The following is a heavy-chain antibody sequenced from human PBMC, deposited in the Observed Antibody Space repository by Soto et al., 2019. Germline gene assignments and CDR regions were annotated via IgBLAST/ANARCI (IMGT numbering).Heavy chain of an antibody. D-gene: IGHD3-3*01. CDR2: VGGSGSDT. CDR3: AKRQSFDFWSGYLPFFDY. CDR1: AINFRSYA. V-gene: IGHV3-23*01. J-gene: IGHJ4*02. Sequence: GGSMRLSCSASAINFRSYAMSWVRQAPGKGLEWVSAVGGSGSDTYYADSVKGRFTISRDDSKNTLYLHMSSLRVEDTAIYYCAKRQSFDFWSGYLPFFDYWGQGTPVTVSS.